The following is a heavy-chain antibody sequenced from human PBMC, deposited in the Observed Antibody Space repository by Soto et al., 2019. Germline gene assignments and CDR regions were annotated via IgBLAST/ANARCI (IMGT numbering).Heavy chain of an antibody. D-gene: IGHD3-10*01. CDR3: ARGQGDFQH. V-gene: IGHV4-31*03. Sequence: PSETLSLTCTVSGGSISSGGYYWSWIRQHPGRGLEWIGYIYYSGSTYYNPSLKSRVTISVDTSKNQFSLNLSSVTAADTAVYYCARGQGDFQHWGQGTLVTVSS. J-gene: IGHJ1*01. CDR1: GGSISSGGYY. CDR2: IYYSGST.